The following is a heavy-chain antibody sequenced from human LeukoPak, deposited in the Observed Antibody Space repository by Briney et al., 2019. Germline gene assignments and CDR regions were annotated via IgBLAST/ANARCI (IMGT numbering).Heavy chain of an antibody. Sequence: ASVKVSCKASGYTFTSYYMYWVRQAPGQGLDWMGMINPSGGSTTYAQKFQGRVTMTRDTSTSTVYMELSSLRSEDTAVYYCARDVGSSSWYFDYWGQGTLVTVSS. J-gene: IGHJ4*02. V-gene: IGHV1-46*01. CDR3: ARDVGSSSWYFDY. CDR1: GYTFTSYY. CDR2: INPSGGST. D-gene: IGHD6-13*01.